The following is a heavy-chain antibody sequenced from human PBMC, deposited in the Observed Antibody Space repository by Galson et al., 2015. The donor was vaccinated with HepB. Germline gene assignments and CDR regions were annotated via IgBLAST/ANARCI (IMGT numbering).Heavy chain of an antibody. V-gene: IGHV3-30*18. CDR2: ISYDGSNK. J-gene: IGHJ4*02. CDR3: AKDAVQTAWNHFDY. CDR1: GFTFSSYG. D-gene: IGHD1-1*01. Sequence: SLRLSCAASGFTFSSYGMHWVRQAPGKGLEWVAVISYDGSNKYYADSVKGRFTISRDNSKNTLYLQMNSLRAEDTAVYYCAKDAVQTAWNHFDYWGQGTLVTVSS.